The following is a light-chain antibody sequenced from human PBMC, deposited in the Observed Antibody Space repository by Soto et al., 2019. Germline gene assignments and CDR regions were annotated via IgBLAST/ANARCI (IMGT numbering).Light chain of an antibody. CDR2: DAS. V-gene: IGKV1-5*01. CDR1: HSIISW. CDR3: QQYNSYSWT. J-gene: IGKJ1*01. Sequence: DIQITQSPSTLSASAGDRVTITCRASHSIISWLAWYQQKPGKAPKLLIYDASSLESGVPSRFSGSGSGTEFTLTISSLQPDDFATYYCQQYNSYSWTFGQGTKVEIK.